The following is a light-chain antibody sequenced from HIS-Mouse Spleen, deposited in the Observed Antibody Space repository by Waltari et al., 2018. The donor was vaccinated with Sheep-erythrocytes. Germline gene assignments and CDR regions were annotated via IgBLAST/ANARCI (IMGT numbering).Light chain of an antibody. CDR1: QSLLHSNGYNY. J-gene: IGKJ1*01. CDR2: LGS. V-gene: IGKV2-28*01. CDR3: MQALQTPRT. Sequence: VTPGEPASISCRSSQSLLHSNGYNYLDWYLQKPGQSPQLLIYLGSNRASGVPDRFSGSGSGTDFTLKISRVEAEDVGVYYCMQALQTPRTFGQGTKVEIK.